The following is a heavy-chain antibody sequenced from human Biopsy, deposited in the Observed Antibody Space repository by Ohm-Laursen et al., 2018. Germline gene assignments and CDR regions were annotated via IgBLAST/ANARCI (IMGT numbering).Heavy chain of an antibody. CDR1: GYTFTAFS. J-gene: IGHJ2*01. CDR2: INPKSGDT. D-gene: IGHD2-2*01. Sequence: ASVKVSCKPSGYTFTAFSVHWLRQAPGQGLEWMGWINPKSGDTDYPQNFQGRVSMARDTSISTAYMDLSRLRSDDTAVYYCARGRRHCSGTCSRWYFDLWGRGTLVTVSS. V-gene: IGHV1-2*02. CDR3: ARGRRHCSGTCSRWYFDL.